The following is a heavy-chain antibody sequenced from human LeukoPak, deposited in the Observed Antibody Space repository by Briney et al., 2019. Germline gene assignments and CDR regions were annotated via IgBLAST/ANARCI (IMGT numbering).Heavy chain of an antibody. J-gene: IGHJ6*03. D-gene: IGHD3-3*01. CDR3: ARDRITIFGVVTSMDV. CDR2: INPNSGGT. V-gene: IGHV1-2*02. Sequence: ASVKVSCKASGYTFTDYYMHWVRQAPGQGLEWMGWINPNSGGTNYAQKFQGRVTMTRDTSISTAYMELSRLRSDDTAVYYCARDRITIFGVVTSMDVWGKGTTVTVSS. CDR1: GYTFTDYY.